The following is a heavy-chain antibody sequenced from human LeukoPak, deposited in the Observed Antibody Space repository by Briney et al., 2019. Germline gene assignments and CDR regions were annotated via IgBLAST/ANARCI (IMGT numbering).Heavy chain of an antibody. J-gene: IGHJ4*02. CDR2: ISGSSGNT. D-gene: IGHD4-23*01. V-gene: IGHV3-23*01. Sequence: GGSLRLSWSASGFTFNTYAMGGVRQAPGKGLEWVSGISGSSGNTYYAGSVEGRFTFSRDNSKNTLYLQMNSLRAEDTAVYYCAKHDYRGLFDNWGQGTLVTVSS. CDR1: GFTFNTYA. CDR3: AKHDYRGLFDN.